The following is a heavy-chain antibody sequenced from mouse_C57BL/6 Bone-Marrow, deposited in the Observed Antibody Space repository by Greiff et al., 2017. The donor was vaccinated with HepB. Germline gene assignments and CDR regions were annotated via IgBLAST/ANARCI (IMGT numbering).Heavy chain of an antibody. CDR2: INPSNGGT. CDR3: ARRGRQLRLRRDYFDY. V-gene: IGHV1-53*01. Sequence: QVQLQQSGTELVKPGASVKLSCKASGYTFTSYWMHWVKQRPGQGLEWIGNINPSNGGTNYNEKFKSKATLTVDKSSSTAYMQLSSLTSEDSAVYYCARRGRQLRLRRDYFDYWGQGTTLTVSS. CDR1: GYTFTSYW. J-gene: IGHJ2*01. D-gene: IGHD3-2*02.